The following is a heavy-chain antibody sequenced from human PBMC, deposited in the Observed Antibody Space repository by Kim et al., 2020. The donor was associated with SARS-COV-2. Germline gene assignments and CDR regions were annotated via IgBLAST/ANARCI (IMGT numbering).Heavy chain of an antibody. Sequence: SETLSLTCVVSGASISSSSCWSWVRQPPGKGLEWIGEVDHSGNTSYNVSLKSRVTISVDKSKNQFSLRLNSVSAADTAVYYCARGVSSAWTLRAWFDPWGQGTLVTVSP. CDR3: ARGVSSAWTLRAWFDP. CDR2: VDHSGNT. J-gene: IGHJ5*02. V-gene: IGHV4-4*02. D-gene: IGHD3-22*01. CDR1: GASISSSSC.